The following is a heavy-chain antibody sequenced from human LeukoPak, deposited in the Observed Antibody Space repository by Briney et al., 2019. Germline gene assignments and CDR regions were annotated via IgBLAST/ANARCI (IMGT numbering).Heavy chain of an antibody. D-gene: IGHD1-1*01. J-gene: IGHJ4*02. CDR1: GFTFSSYA. Sequence: PGGSLRLSCAASGFTFSSYAMTWVRQAPGKGLEWVSAISGSGGSTYYADSVKGRFTISRDNSKNTLYLQMNSLRAEDTAVYYCAKDLLNWNPNYYFDYWGQGTLVTVSS. CDR3: AKDLLNWNPNYYFDY. CDR2: ISGSGGST. V-gene: IGHV3-23*01.